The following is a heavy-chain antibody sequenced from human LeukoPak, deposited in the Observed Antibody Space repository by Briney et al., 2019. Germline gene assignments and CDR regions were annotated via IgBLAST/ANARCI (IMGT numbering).Heavy chain of an antibody. Sequence: GEALQSSSQGSGYGFTSYCIGWARPLTRKGREWMGIIYPGNSDTRYSPSFQGQVTISADKSIRTASLQSSSLKATDTAMYYCARDIAAAGTSGVDYWGQGTLVTVSS. CDR3: ARDIAAAGTSGVDY. CDR2: IYPGNSDT. J-gene: IGHJ4*02. D-gene: IGHD6-13*01. V-gene: IGHV5-51*01. CDR1: GYGFTSYC.